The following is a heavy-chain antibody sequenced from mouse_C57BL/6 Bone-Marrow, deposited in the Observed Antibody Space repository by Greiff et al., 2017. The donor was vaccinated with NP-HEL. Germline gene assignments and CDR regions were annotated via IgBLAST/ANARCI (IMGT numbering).Heavy chain of an antibody. J-gene: IGHJ3*01. D-gene: IGHD1-1*01. CDR3: TIYYYGSSPAWFAY. CDR2: IRLKSDNYAT. V-gene: IGHV6-3*01. CDR1: GFTFSNYW. Sequence: EVQGVESGGGLVQPGGSMKLSCVASGFTFSNYWMNWVRQSPEKGLEWVAQIRLKSDNYATHYAESVKGRFTISRDDSKSSVYLQMNNLRAEDTGIYYCTIYYYGSSPAWFAYWGQGTLVTVSA.